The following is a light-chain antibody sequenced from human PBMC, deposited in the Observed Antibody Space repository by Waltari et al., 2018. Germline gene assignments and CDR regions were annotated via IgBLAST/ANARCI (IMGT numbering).Light chain of an antibody. CDR3: QHYNAYRT. Sequence: EIVLTQSPSTLSASVGDRVIITCRASQSISTWLAWYQQKPGKAPKLLIFAASSLQTGVPSRFSGSGSGTEFTLTINSLQPDDFATYYCQHYNAYRTFGQGTKVEIK. CDR1: QSISTW. V-gene: IGKV1-5*01. J-gene: IGKJ1*01. CDR2: AAS.